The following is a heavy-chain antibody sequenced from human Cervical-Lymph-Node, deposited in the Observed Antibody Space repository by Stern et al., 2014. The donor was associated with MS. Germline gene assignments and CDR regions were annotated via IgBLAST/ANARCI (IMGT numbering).Heavy chain of an antibody. CDR2: ISSGGSYI. CDR1: GFTFSSYS. Sequence: EVQLVEPGGGLVKPGGSLRLSCAASGFTFSSYSMNWVRQAPGKGLECVASISSGGSYIYYADSLNGRFSISRDNAKNSLYLQMNSLRAEDTAVYYCARGRGGNYRYYFDYWGQGTLVTVSS. J-gene: IGHJ4*02. CDR3: ARGRGGNYRYYFDY. D-gene: IGHD4-23*01. V-gene: IGHV3-21*01.